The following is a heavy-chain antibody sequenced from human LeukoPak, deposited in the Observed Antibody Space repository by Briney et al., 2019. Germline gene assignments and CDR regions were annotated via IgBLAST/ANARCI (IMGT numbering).Heavy chain of an antibody. J-gene: IGHJ6*02. CDR3: ARDSLGYCSSTSCPQYYYYGMDA. V-gene: IGHV1-18*01. CDR2: SSAYNGNT. D-gene: IGHD2-2*01. CDR1: GYTFTSYG. Sequence: ASVKVSCKASGYTFTSYGISWVRQAPGQGLEWMGWSSAYNGNTNYAQKLQGRVTMTTDTSTSTAYMALRSLRSDDTAVYYCARDSLGYCSSTSCPQYYYYGMDAWGQGTTVTVPS.